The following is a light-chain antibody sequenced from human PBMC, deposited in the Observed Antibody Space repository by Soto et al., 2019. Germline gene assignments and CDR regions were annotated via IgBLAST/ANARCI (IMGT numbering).Light chain of an antibody. CDR2: DAS. CDR3: QQYNSYPWT. CDR1: QSISSW. V-gene: IGKV1-5*01. J-gene: IGKJ1*01. Sequence: DIQMTQSPSTQSASVGDRVTITCRASQSISSWLAWYQQKPGKAPKLLIYDASSLESGVPSRFSGSGSGTEFTLTISSLQPDDFATYYCQQYNSYPWTFGQGTTV.